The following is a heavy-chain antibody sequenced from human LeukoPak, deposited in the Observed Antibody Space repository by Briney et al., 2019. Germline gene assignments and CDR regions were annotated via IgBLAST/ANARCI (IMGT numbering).Heavy chain of an antibody. CDR2: ISDSGGST. Sequence: PGGSLRLSCAASGFSFVNNAMGWVRQAPGKGLEWVSGISDSGGSTYYADSVKGRFTISRDNSKNTLYMQMNSLRAEDTAVYYCAKDLSESYVWGTYRYISYWGQGTLVTVPS. J-gene: IGHJ4*02. D-gene: IGHD3-16*02. CDR1: GFSFVNNA. CDR3: AKDLSESYVWGTYRYISY. V-gene: IGHV3-23*01.